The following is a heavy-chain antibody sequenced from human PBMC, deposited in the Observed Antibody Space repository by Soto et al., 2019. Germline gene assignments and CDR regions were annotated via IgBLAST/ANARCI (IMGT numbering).Heavy chain of an antibody. D-gene: IGHD5-12*01. V-gene: IGHV3-53*04. CDR3: SRGTMEVWGGYVFFWDYMDV. Sequence: GGSLRLSCAASGFTVSSNYMSWVRQAPGKGLEWVSVIYSGGSTYYADSVKGRFTISRHNSKNTLYLQMNSLRAEDTAVYYCSRGTMEVWGGYVFFWDYMDVWGKGTTVTVSS. J-gene: IGHJ6*03. CDR1: GFTVSSNY. CDR2: IYSGGST.